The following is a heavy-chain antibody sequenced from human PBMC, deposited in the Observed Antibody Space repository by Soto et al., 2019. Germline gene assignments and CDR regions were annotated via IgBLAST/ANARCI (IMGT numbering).Heavy chain of an antibody. CDR1: GFTFSSYG. Sequence: QVQLVESGGGVVQPGRSLRLSCAASGFTFSSYGMHWVRQAPGKGLEWVAGISYDGSNKYYADSVKGRFTISRDNSKNTLYLQMNSLRAEDTAVYYCAKDRITMVRGVIIPYYYYYMDVWGKGTTVTVSS. D-gene: IGHD3-10*01. CDR3: AKDRITMVRGVIIPYYYYYMDV. V-gene: IGHV3-30*18. CDR2: ISYDGSNK. J-gene: IGHJ6*03.